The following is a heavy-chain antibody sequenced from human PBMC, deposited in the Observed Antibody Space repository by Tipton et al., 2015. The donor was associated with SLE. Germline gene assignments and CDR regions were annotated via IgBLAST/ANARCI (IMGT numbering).Heavy chain of an antibody. CDR3: ARGTPFMEWERNYFDP. J-gene: IGHJ5*02. D-gene: IGHD3-3*01. V-gene: IGHV4-59*01. Sequence: TLSLTCTVSGGSLSSYYWSWIRQSPEKGLEWIGYLSYSGSTNYNPSLKSRVTISVDTSKNQFSLKMNSVTAADTAMYYCARGTPFMEWERNYFDPWGQGTLVTVSS. CDR2: LSYSGST. CDR1: GGSLSSYY.